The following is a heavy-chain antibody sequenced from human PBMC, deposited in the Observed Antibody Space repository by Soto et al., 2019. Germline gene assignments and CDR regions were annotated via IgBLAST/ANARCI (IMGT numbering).Heavy chain of an antibody. CDR3: ACGGSGYDFGWFDP. V-gene: IGHV4-31*03. CDR1: GGSISSGGYY. Sequence: SETLSLTCTVSGGSISSGGYYWSWIRQHPGKGLEWIGYIYYSGSTYYNPSLKSRVTISVDTSKNQFSLKLSSVTAADTAVYYCACGGSGYDFGWFDPWGQGTLVTVSS. D-gene: IGHD5-12*01. CDR2: IYYSGST. J-gene: IGHJ5*02.